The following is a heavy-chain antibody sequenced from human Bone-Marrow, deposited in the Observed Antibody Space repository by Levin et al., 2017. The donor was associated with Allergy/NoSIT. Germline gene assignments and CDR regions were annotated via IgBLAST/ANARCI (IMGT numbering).Heavy chain of an antibody. Sequence: GGSLRLSCAASGFTFGDYAMTWFRQAPGKGLEWVAFIRSETYAGKTEYAASVKGRFTISRDDSTNMAYLQMNSLKTESTAVYYCAGDDWPKGYFDLWGRGALVTVSS. J-gene: IGHJ2*01. CDR1: GFTFGDYA. CDR2: IRSETYAGKT. D-gene: IGHD3-9*01. V-gene: IGHV3-49*03. CDR3: AGDDWPKGYFDL.